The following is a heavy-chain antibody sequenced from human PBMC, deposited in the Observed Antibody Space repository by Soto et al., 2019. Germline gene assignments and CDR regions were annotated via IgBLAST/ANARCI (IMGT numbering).Heavy chain of an antibody. V-gene: IGHV3-23*01. CDR3: ARTFWGGLYFDS. J-gene: IGHJ4*02. CDR2: ISDNGVDT. Sequence: GGSLRLSCAASGFTLSNYAMSWVRQAPGKGLEWVSTISDNGVDTYYADSVKGRFTISRDTSKNTLYLQVKSLRAEDTAVYYCARTFWGGLYFDSWGQGTLVTVSS. CDR1: GFTLSNYA. D-gene: IGHD3-3*01.